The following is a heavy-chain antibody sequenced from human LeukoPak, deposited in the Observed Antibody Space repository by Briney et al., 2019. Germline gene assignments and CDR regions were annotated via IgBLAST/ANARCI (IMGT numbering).Heavy chain of an antibody. CDR1: GDSITSGIHY. D-gene: IGHD6-13*01. J-gene: IGHJ6*03. V-gene: IGHV4-61*02. CDR2: IYTSGST. CDR3: ARSGRSGTYSSSWYSGSHYYYYYMDV. Sequence: SSETLSLTCTVSGDSITSGIHYWSWFRQPAGKGLEWFGRIYTSGSTNYNPSLKSRVTISVDTSKNQFSLKLSSVTAADTAVYYCARSGRSGTYSSSWYSGSHYYYYYMDVWGKGTTVTVSS.